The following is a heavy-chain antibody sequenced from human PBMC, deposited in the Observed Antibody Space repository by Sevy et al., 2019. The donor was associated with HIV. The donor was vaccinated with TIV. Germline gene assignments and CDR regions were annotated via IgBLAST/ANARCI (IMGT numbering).Heavy chain of an antibody. D-gene: IGHD4-4*01. CDR2: ISHDGSNK. CDR1: GFTFNFHG. CDR3: ARETDNSARWLDP. Sequence: GGSLRLSCAASGFTFNFHGMHWVRQAPGKGLEWVAFISHDGSNKYMADSVKGRFTISRDNSKNTLFLQMNSLTVEDTAVYYCARETDNSARWLDPWGHGTLVTVSS. J-gene: IGHJ5*02. V-gene: IGHV3-30*02.